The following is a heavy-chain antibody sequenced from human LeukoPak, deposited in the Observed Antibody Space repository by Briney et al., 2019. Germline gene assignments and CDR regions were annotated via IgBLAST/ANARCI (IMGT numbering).Heavy chain of an antibody. CDR3: ACYGDYASYDY. V-gene: IGHV1-69*13. CDR2: IIPIFGTA. Sequence: SVKVSWKASGGTFSSYAISWVRQAPGQGLEWMGGIIPIFGTANYAQKFQGRVTITADESTSTAYMELSSLRSEDTAVYYCACYGDYASYDYWGQGTLVTVSS. D-gene: IGHD4-17*01. CDR1: GGTFSSYA. J-gene: IGHJ4*02.